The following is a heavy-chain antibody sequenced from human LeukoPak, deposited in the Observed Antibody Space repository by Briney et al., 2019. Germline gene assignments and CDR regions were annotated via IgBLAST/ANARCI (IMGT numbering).Heavy chain of an antibody. CDR2: IRYDGSNK. D-gene: IGHD6-13*01. CDR3: AKDPGVTTAGTNYYYYMDV. CDR1: GFTFSRYG. V-gene: IGHV3-30*02. J-gene: IGHJ6*03. Sequence: GGSLRLSCAASGFTFSRYGMHWVRQAPGKGLEWVAFIRYDGSNKYYADSVKGRFTISRDNSKNTLYLQMNSLRAEDTAVYYCAKDPGVTTAGTNYYYYMDVWGKGTTVAISS.